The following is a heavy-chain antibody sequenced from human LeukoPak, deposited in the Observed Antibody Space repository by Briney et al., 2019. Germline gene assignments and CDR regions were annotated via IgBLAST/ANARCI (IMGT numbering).Heavy chain of an antibody. V-gene: IGHV5-10-1*01. CDR2: IDPSDSYT. J-gene: IGHJ5*02. CDR1: GSSFTSYW. CDR3: ARHSNWGSSRWFDP. D-gene: IGHD7-27*01. Sequence: GEPLQISCQGSGSSFTSYWISWVRPLPGKGLGWMGRIDPSDSYTNYSPSFQGHVTISADKAISTAYLQWSSLKASDTAMYYCARHSNWGSSRWFDPWGQGTLVTVSS.